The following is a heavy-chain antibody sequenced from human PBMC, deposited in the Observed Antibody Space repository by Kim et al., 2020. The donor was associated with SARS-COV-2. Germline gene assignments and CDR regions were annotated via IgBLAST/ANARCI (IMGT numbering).Heavy chain of an antibody. D-gene: IGHD2-21*02. CDR1: TFSLDTYW. CDR3: ARGGGYCAGGDCFRYWYFDL. J-gene: IGHJ2*01. V-gene: IGHV3-74*01. CDR2: IHADGTIA. Sequence: GGSLRLSCVASTFSLDTYWMHWVRQAPGKGLVWVSRIHADGTIANYADSVKGRFTVSRDNAKNTLYLEMDSLTVEDTAVYYCARGGGYCAGGDCFRYWYFDLWGRGTRVTVSS.